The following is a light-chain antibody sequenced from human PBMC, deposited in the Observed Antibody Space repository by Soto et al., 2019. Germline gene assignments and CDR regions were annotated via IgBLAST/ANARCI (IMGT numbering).Light chain of an antibody. CDR3: TSYTSSSTLDV. Sequence: QSALTQPASVSGSPGQSITISCTGTSXDVGGYNYVSWYQQHPGKAPKLMIYEVSNRPLGVSNRFSGSKSGNTASLTISGLQAGDEADYYCTSYTSSSTLDVFGTGTKVTVL. J-gene: IGLJ1*01. CDR1: SXDVGGYNY. V-gene: IGLV2-14*01. CDR2: EVS.